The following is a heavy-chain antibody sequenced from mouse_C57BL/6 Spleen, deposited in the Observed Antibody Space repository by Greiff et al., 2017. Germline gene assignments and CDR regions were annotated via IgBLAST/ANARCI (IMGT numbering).Heavy chain of an antibody. CDR1: GFTFSSYG. Sequence: EVKVVESGGDLVKPGGSLKLSCAASGFTFSSYGMSWVRQTPDKRLEWVATISSGGSYTYYPDSVKGRFTISRDNAKNTLYLQMSSLKSEDTAMYYGARLLLPHYYAMDYWGQGTSVTVSS. J-gene: IGHJ4*01. D-gene: IGHD2-10*01. CDR3: ARLLLPHYYAMDY. CDR2: ISSGGSYT. V-gene: IGHV5-6*01.